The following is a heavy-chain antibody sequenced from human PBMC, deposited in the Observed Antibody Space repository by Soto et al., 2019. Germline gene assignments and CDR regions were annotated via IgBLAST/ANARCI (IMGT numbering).Heavy chain of an antibody. Sequence: QVRLVQSGGEVKKPGASVMVSCKASGYTFTTYGITWVRQAPGQGLQWLGWISALNGNTNYAQKFQGRVTMTRDTSTSTAYMELRSLRSDDTAVYYCARGGSGWLQRIDYWGQGTLVTVSS. V-gene: IGHV1-18*04. CDR3: ARGGSGWLQRIDY. J-gene: IGHJ4*02. D-gene: IGHD6-19*01. CDR2: ISALNGNT. CDR1: GYTFTTYG.